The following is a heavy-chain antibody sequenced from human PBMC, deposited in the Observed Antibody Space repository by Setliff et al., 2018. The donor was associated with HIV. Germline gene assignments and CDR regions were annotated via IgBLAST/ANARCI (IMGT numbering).Heavy chain of an antibody. Sequence: PSETLSLTCSVSGGSMSNYYWSWVRQPPGKGLEWIGEINHSGSTNYNPSVRSRVAIFVDTSKNQFSLRLNSVTATDAAMYYCSRSGIGYGGDSNTFDIWGQGTLVTVSS. J-gene: IGHJ3*02. D-gene: IGHD2-21*02. CDR3: SRSGIGYGGDSNTFDI. CDR1: GGSMSNYY. V-gene: IGHV4-34*01. CDR2: INHSGST.